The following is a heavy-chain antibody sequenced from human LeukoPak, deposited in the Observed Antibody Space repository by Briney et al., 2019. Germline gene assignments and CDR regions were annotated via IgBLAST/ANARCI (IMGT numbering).Heavy chain of an antibody. CDR3: ARGLMYYDFWSGYHTSRRFDP. D-gene: IGHD3-3*01. V-gene: IGHV4-34*01. J-gene: IGHJ5*02. Sequence: SETLSLTCAVYGGSFSGYYWSWIRQPPGKGLEWIGEINHSGSTNYNPSLKSRVTISVDTSKNQFSLKLSSVTAADTAVYYCARGLMYYDFWSGYHTSRRFDPWGQGTLVTVSS. CDR1: GGSFSGYY. CDR2: INHSGST.